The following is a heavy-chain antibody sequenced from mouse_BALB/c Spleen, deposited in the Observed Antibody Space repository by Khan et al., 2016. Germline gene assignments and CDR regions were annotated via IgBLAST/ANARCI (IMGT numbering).Heavy chain of an antibody. V-gene: IGHV1-39*01. CDR2: IDPYYGGT. CDR3: TRGYGNYVNWYFDV. CDR1: GYSFTGYN. D-gene: IGHD2-10*02. Sequence: VQLKQSGPELEKPGASVKISCKASGYSFTGYNMNWVKQSNGKSLEWIGNIDPYYGGTSYNQKFKGKVTLTVDKSSSTAYMQLKSLTSEDSAVYYSTRGYGNYVNWYFDVWGAGTTVTVSS. J-gene: IGHJ1*01.